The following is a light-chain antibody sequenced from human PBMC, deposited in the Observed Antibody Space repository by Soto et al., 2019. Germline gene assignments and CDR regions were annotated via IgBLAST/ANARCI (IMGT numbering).Light chain of an antibody. CDR3: SSYAGSSNV. J-gene: IGLJ1*01. CDR1: SRDVGSYNY. V-gene: IGLV2-8*01. Sequence: QSALTQPRSVSGSPGQTVTISCTGTSRDVGSYNYVSWYQQHPGKAPKLMIYEVNKRPSGVPDRFSGSKSGNTASLTVSGLQAEDEADYYCSSYAGSSNVFGTGTKVTVL. CDR2: EVN.